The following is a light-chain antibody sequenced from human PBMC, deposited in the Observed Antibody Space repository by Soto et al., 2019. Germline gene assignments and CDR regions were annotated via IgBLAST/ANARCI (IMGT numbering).Light chain of an antibody. J-gene: IGLJ1*01. Sequence: QSVLTQPASVSWSPGQSIAISCTGTRSDVGAYNYVSWYQQHPGKAPKLMISEVTNRPSGVSDRFSGSKSGNTASLTISGLQAEDEADYYCSSFTSRVTFVFGTGTQLTVL. CDR1: RSDVGAYNY. CDR2: EVT. CDR3: SSFTSRVTFV. V-gene: IGLV2-14*01.